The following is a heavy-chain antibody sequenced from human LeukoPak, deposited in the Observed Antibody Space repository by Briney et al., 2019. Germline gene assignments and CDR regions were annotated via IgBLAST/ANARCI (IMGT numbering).Heavy chain of an antibody. CDR2: INAGNDNT. CDR1: GYTFGSYV. Sequence: ASVKVSCKASGYTFGSYVMHWVRQAPGQRLEWMGWINAGNDNTKYSQKFQGRVTIARDTSATTAYMELSSLRSEDTAVYYCARDPLVGSGSYMDYWGQGTPVTVSS. D-gene: IGHD3-10*01. J-gene: IGHJ4*02. V-gene: IGHV1-3*01. CDR3: ARDPLVGSGSYMDY.